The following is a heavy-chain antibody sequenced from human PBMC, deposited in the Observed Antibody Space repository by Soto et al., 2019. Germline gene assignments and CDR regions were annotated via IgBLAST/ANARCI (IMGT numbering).Heavy chain of an antibody. CDR1: GYTFTSYD. CDR2: MNPNSGDT. Sequence: ASVKVSCKASGYTFTSYDINWVRQATGQGLEWMGWMNPNSGDTNYAQKFQGRVTMTRDTSISTAYMELSSLRSDDTAVYYCARGPIVVVPAAITDYYYYYMDVWGKGTTVTVSS. D-gene: IGHD2-2*01. V-gene: IGHV1-8*01. CDR3: ARGPIVVVPAAITDYYYYYMDV. J-gene: IGHJ6*03.